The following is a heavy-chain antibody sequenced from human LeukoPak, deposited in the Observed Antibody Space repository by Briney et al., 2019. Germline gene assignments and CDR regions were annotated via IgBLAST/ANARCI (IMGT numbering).Heavy chain of an antibody. J-gene: IGHJ6*04. CDR1: GFPFTTYW. CDR2: ISSSGSTI. Sequence: GGSLRLSCAASGFPFTTYWLAWVRQAPGKGLEWVSYISSSGSTIYYADSVKGRFTISRDNAKNSLYLQMNSLRAEDTAVYYCAELGITMIGGVWGKGTTVTISS. V-gene: IGHV3-48*04. D-gene: IGHD3-10*02. CDR3: AELGITMIGGV.